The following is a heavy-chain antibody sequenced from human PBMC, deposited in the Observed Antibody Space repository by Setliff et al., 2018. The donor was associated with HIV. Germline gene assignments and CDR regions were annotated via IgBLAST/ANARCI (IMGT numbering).Heavy chain of an antibody. J-gene: IGHJ5*02. V-gene: IGHV1-69-2*01. D-gene: IGHD3-10*01. CDR1: GFTFTDFY. CDR2: VDPEDNNP. CDR3: ETDDYYGSGTHWRGVP. Sequence: ASVKVSCKASGFTFTDFYFHWVQQAPGKGLEWVGRVDPEDNNPTYAEKFRDRVTISADTSANTAYLELRSLRSEDTAVYYCETDDYYGSGTHWRGVPWGQGTLVTVSS.